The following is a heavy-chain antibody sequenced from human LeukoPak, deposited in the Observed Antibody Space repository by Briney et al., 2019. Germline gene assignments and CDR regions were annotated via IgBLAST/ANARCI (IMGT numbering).Heavy chain of an antibody. CDR3: AGRTLGAAAGQTLYYYCGMDV. V-gene: IGHV4-61*01. CDR1: GDSVISGLYY. J-gene: IGHJ6*02. D-gene: IGHD6-13*01. Sequence: SETLSLTCTVSGDSVISGLYYWTWVRQPPGKGLEWIGYVYYSGSTTYSPSLKSRVSISADTSKNQFSLKLSSVTAADTAVYYCAGRTLGAAAGQTLYYYCGMDVWGQGTTVTVSS. CDR2: VYYSGST.